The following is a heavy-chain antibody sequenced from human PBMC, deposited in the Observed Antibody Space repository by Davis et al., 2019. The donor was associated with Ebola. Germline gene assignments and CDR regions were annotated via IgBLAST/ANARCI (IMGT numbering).Heavy chain of an antibody. CDR3: ASGSGGLRRSDY. CDR2: IVVGSGNT. D-gene: IGHD3-10*01. J-gene: IGHJ4*02. V-gene: IGHV1-58*01. Sequence: AASVKVSCKASGFTFTSSAVQWVRQARGQRLEWIGWIVVGSGNTNYAQKFQERVTITRDMSTSTAYMELSSLRSEDTAVYYCASGSGGLRRSDYWGQGTLVTVSS. CDR1: GFTFTSSA.